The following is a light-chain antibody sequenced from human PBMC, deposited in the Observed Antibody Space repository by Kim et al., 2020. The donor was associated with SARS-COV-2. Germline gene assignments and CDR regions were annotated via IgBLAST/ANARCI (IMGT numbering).Light chain of an antibody. J-gene: IGLJ1*01. V-gene: IGLV2-8*01. CDR3: SSYAGDNSFV. CDR1: SGDVGTYKY. CDR2: EVS. Sequence: QSALTQPPSASGSPGQSVTISCTGTSGDVGTYKYVAWYQQYAGRAPKLIIYEVSRRVSGVPDRFSASKSGNTASLTVSGLQAEDEADYFCSSYAGDNSFVFGTGTKVTVL.